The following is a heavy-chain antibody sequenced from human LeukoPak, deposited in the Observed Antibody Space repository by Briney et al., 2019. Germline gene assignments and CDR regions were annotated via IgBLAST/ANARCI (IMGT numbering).Heavy chain of an antibody. Sequence: GGSLRLSCAASGFTFSSYWMHWVRQAPGKGLVWVSRINSDGSSTSYAGSVKGRFTISRDNAKNTLYLQMNSLRAEDTAVYYCARERSIVGAKADYWGQGTLVTVSS. J-gene: IGHJ4*02. CDR3: ARERSIVGAKADY. D-gene: IGHD1-26*01. V-gene: IGHV3-74*01. CDR1: GFTFSSYW. CDR2: INSDGSST.